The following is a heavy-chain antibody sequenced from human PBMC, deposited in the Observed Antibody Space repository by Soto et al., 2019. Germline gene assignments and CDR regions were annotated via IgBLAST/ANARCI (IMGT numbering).Heavy chain of an antibody. D-gene: IGHD4-17*01. V-gene: IGHV1-69*13. CDR3: ARGGVTTVTTPYYYYYYGMDV. CDR2: IIPIFGTA. J-gene: IGHJ6*02. Sequence: SVKVSCKASGGTFSSYAISWVRQAPGQGLEWMGGIIPIFGTANYAQKFQGRVTVTADESTSTAYMELSSLRSEDTAVYYCARGGVTTVTTPYYYYYYGMDVWGQGTTVTVSS. CDR1: GGTFSSYA.